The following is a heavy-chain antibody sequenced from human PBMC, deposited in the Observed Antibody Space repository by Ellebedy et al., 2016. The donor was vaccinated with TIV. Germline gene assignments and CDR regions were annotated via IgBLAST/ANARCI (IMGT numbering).Heavy chain of an antibody. CDR3: ARDFHCTSNNCYERPSLYYFDS. Sequence: AASVNVSCKASGYTFTSFGITWVRHAPGQGPEWMGWIGTYSGHTNYARKFQGRVTMTTDTFTSTAYMELRSLTSDDTAVYYCARDFHCTSNNCYERPSLYYFDSWGQGTLVTVSS. V-gene: IGHV1-18*01. CDR2: IGTYSGHT. J-gene: IGHJ4*02. CDR1: GYTFTSFG. D-gene: IGHD2-2*01.